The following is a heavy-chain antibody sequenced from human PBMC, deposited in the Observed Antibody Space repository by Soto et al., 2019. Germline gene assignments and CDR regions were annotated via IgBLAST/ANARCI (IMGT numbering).Heavy chain of an antibody. Sequence: ESGGGTVQPGGSLRLSCAASGFSFDYFAMGWVRQAPGRGLEWVSSISGGGDITYDADSFKGRFIISRDKSKNTLYLEMNSLRVDDTAEYYCAKSTGYSGYDHFDFWGQGTVVTVSA. J-gene: IGHJ4*02. CDR1: GFSFDYFA. V-gene: IGHV3-23*01. D-gene: IGHD5-12*01. CDR3: AKSTGYSGYDHFDF. CDR2: ISGGGDIT.